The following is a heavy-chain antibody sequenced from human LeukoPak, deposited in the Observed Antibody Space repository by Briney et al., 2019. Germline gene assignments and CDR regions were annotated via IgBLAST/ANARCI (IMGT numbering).Heavy chain of an antibody. J-gene: IGHJ6*03. V-gene: IGHV4-38-2*01. CDR2: MYHRGST. CDR3: TRHRGDNSNPRYYFYYMDV. CDR1: GHSISSGYY. Sequence: SETLSLTCSVSGHSISSGYYWGWIRQPPGKGLEWIGTMYHRGSTYYNPSLKSRVTMSGDTSKNHFSLKLSSVIAADAAVYYCTRHRGDNSNPRYYFYYMDVWGKGTTVTVSS. D-gene: IGHD4-11*01.